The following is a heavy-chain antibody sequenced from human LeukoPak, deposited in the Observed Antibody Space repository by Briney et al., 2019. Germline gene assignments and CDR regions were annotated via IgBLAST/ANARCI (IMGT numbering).Heavy chain of an antibody. Sequence: GASVKVSCKASGGTFSSYAINWVRQAPGQGLEWMGRIIPILGIPNYAQQFQGRVTITADKSTSTAYMELSSLRSDDTAVYYCARVPTAVDTAMVTAYRGQGTLVTVSS. D-gene: IGHD5-18*01. V-gene: IGHV1-69*04. J-gene: IGHJ4*02. CDR3: ARVPTAVDTAMVTAY. CDR1: GGTFSSYA. CDR2: IIPILGIP.